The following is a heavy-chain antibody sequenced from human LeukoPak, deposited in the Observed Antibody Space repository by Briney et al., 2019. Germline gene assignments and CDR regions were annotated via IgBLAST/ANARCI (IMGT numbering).Heavy chain of an antibody. CDR2: IYYSGST. D-gene: IGHD3-10*01. Sequence: SETLSLTCTVSGGSISGYFWSWIRQPAGKGLEWIGYIYYSGSTNYNPSLKSRVTISVDTSKNQFSLKLSSVTAADTAVYYCASHYYGSGSYYNVYWGQGTLVTVSS. V-gene: IGHV4-59*01. J-gene: IGHJ4*02. CDR1: GGSISGYF. CDR3: ASHYYGSGSYYNVY.